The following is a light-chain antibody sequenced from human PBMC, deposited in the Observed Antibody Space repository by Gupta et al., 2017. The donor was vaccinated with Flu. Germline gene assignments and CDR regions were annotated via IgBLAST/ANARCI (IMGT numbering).Light chain of an antibody. CDR3: QQSYSVPYT. V-gene: IGKV1-39*01. J-gene: IGKJ4*01. CDR2: AAS. Sequence: NKFLNWYQHKPGKAPKLLIHAASTLQSGVPSRFIGGGSVTEFTLTIISLQPEDFATYFCQQSYSVPYTFGGGTKVDI. CDR1: NKF.